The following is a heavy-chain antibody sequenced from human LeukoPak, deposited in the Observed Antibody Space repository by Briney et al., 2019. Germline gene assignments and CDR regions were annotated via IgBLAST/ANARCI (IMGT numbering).Heavy chain of an antibody. Sequence: GGSLRLSCAASGFTFSSYDMHWVRHATGKGLEWVSAIGTAGDTYYPGSVKGRFTISRENAKNSLYLQMDSLRAGDTAVYYCARDLGFGVAVADYYYYYGMDVWGQGTTVTVSS. V-gene: IGHV3-13*01. D-gene: IGHD6-19*01. CDR2: IGTAGDT. CDR1: GFTFSSYD. CDR3: ARDLGFGVAVADYYYYYGMDV. J-gene: IGHJ6*02.